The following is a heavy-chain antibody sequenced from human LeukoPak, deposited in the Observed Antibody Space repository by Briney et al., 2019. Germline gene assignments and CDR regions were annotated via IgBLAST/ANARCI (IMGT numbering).Heavy chain of an antibody. V-gene: IGHV3-23*01. CDR1: GFTFSSYG. D-gene: IGHD5-24*01. J-gene: IGHJ4*02. CDR3: AKDDAWLQFEN. Sequence: GGSLRLSCAASGFTFSSYGMHWVRQAPGKGLQWVSGISPSGSITYYADSVKGRFTISRDNSKNTVYLQMNSLRADDTAVYYCAKDDAWLQFENWGQGTLVTVSS. CDR2: ISPSGSIT.